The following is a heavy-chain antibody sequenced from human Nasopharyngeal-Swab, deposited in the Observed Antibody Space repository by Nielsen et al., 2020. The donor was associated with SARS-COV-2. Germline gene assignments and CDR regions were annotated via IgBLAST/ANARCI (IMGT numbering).Heavy chain of an antibody. V-gene: IGHV3-30*04. CDR2: ISYDGRNK. CDR3: ARDGGSYLDS. D-gene: IGHD1-26*01. Sequence: GESLKISCAASGFTFSGYAMHWVRQAPGKGLEWVAVISYDGRNKYYADSVKVRFTISRDNSKNTLYLQMNSLRAEDTAVYYCARDGGSYLDSWGQGTLVTVSS. CDR1: GFTFSGYA. J-gene: IGHJ4*02.